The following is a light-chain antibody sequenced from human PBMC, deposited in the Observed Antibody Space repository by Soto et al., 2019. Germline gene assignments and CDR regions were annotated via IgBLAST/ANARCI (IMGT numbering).Light chain of an antibody. Sequence: EIVLTQSPGTLSLSPGERATLSCRASQSVTSKFLAWYQQKPGKAPQILIYGASTLQTGVASRFSGSGSATDFTLTISSLQPEDSAAYYCLQDYNYPFTFGQGTKLDIK. CDR3: LQDYNYPFT. V-gene: IGKV3D-7*01. CDR2: GAS. CDR1: QSVTSKF. J-gene: IGKJ2*01.